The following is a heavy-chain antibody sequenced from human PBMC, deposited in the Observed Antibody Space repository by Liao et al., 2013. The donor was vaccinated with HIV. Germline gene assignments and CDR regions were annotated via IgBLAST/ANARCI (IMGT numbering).Heavy chain of an antibody. V-gene: IGHV4-61*02. J-gene: IGHJ3*01. D-gene: IGHD3-3*01. Sequence: QLQVQESGPGLVKPSETLSLTCTVSGGSISSSSYYWSWIRQPAGKGLEWIGRIYSSGNTEYNPSLQSRVTISVDASKNHFSLRLNSVTASDTAVYYCAKVLSGDFWSGNDAFDLWGQGTVVTVSS. CDR3: AKVLSGDFWSGNDAFDL. CDR2: IYSSGNT. CDR1: GGSISSSSYY.